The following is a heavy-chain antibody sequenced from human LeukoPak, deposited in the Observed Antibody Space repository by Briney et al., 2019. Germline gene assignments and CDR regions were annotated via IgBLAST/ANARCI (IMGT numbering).Heavy chain of an antibody. J-gene: IGHJ4*02. Sequence: SETLSLTCAVYGGSFSGYYWSWIRQPPGKGLEWIGYIYYSGSTNYNPSLKSRVTISVDTSKNQFSLKLSSVTAADTAVYYCASVVGATDYFDYWGQGTLVTVSS. D-gene: IGHD1-26*01. CDR2: IYYSGST. CDR1: GGSFSGYY. CDR3: ASVVGATDYFDY. V-gene: IGHV4-59*01.